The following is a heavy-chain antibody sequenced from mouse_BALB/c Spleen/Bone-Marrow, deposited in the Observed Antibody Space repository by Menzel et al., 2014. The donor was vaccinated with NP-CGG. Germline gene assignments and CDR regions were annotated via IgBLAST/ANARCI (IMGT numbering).Heavy chain of an antibody. CDR3: TRKVYYGNPLDY. D-gene: IGHD2-1*01. Sequence: EVKLVESGTVLARPGASVKMSCKASGYSFTSYWMHWVKQRPGQGLEWIGAIYPGNSDTSYNQKFKSKAKLTAVTSATTAYMELSSLTNEDSAVYFCTRKVYYGNPLDYWGQGTTLTVSS. CDR1: GYSFTSYW. CDR2: IYPGNSDT. V-gene: IGHV1-5*01. J-gene: IGHJ2*01.